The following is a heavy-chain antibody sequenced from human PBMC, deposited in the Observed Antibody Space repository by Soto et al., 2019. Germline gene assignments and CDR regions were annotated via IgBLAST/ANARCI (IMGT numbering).Heavy chain of an antibody. CDR2: INPNSGGT. J-gene: IGHJ4*02. V-gene: IGHV1-2*04. D-gene: IGHD6-13*01. Sequence: QVQLVQSGAEVKKPGASVKVSCKASGYTFTGYYMHWVRQAPGQGLEWMGGINPNSGGTNYAQKFQGWVTMTRDTSISTAYMGLSSLRSDDTAVYYCARDASIAAIFEFDYWGQGTLVTVSS. CDR3: ARDASIAAIFEFDY. CDR1: GYTFTGYY.